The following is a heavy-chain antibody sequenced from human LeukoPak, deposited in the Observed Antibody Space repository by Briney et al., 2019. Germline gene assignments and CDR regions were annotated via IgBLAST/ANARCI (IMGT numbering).Heavy chain of an antibody. Sequence: PGGSLRLSCAASGFTFNSYGMHWVRQAPGKGLEWVAVMWYDGSNKYYADSVKGRFTISRDDSKNTLYLRMNSLRAEDTAMYYCARGLPPVMKYYFDYWGQGTLVTVSS. D-gene: IGHD4-11*01. V-gene: IGHV3-33*01. CDR1: GFTFNSYG. CDR2: MWYDGSNK. CDR3: ARGLPPVMKYYFDY. J-gene: IGHJ4*02.